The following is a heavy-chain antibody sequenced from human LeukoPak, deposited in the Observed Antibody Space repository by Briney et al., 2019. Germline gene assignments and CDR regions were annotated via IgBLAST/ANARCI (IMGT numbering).Heavy chain of an antibody. CDR3: ARDYYDSSGYCPFDP. CDR2: ISSSSSYI. Sequence: PGGSLRLSCAASGFTFSSYSMNWVRQAPGKGLEWVSSISSSSSYIYYAGSVKGRFTISRDNAKNSLYLQMNSLRAEDTAVYYCARDYYDSSGYCPFDPWGQGTLVTASS. CDR1: GFTFSSYS. D-gene: IGHD3-22*01. J-gene: IGHJ5*02. V-gene: IGHV3-21*01.